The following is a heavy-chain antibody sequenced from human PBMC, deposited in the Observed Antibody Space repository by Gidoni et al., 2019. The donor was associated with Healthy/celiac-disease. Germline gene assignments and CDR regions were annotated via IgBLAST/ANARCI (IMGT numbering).Heavy chain of an antibody. J-gene: IGHJ4*02. Sequence: QVQLVQSGAEVKKPGASVKVSCKASGYTFTGYYMHWVRQAPGQGLEWMGWINPNSGGTNYAQKFQGWVTMTRDTSISTAYMELSRLRSDDTAVYYCARAYGNYYDSSGHLDYWGQGTLVTVSS. D-gene: IGHD3-22*01. V-gene: IGHV1-2*04. CDR3: ARAYGNYYDSSGHLDY. CDR1: GYTFTGYY. CDR2: INPNSGGT.